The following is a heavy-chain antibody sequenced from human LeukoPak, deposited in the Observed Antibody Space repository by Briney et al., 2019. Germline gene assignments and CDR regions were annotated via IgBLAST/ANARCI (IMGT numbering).Heavy chain of an antibody. D-gene: IGHD4-17*01. J-gene: IGHJ4*02. CDR3: AKGLRTTPH. CDR2: IRGSGGST. V-gene: IGHV3-23*01. CDR1: GFTFSSCA. Sequence: TGGSLRLSCAVSGFTFSSCAMSWGRQAPGKGLEGVSGIRGSGGSTDYADSVKGRITISRDNSKNTLYLQMNSLRAEDTAVYYCAKGLRTTPHWGQGTLVTVSS.